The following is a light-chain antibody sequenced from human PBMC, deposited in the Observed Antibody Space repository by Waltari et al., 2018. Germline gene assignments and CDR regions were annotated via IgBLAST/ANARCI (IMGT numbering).Light chain of an antibody. V-gene: IGKV1-5*03. J-gene: IGKJ1*01. CDR1: QSICGW. CDR3: QQYHSYPRT. CDR2: EAS. Sequence: DIHMTQSPSPLSASVGDRVTIRCRASQSICGWLAWYQQKPGKAPELLIYEASSLQSGVPSRFSGSGSGTEFILTIGSLQPDDFATYYCQQYHSYPRTFGQGTKVEI.